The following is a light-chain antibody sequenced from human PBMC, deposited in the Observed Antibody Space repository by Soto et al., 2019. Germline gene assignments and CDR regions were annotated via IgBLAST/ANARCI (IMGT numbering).Light chain of an antibody. CDR1: QRVSSSY. Sequence: EIVLTQSPGTLSLSPGERSTLSCSSSQRVSSSYLAWYQQKPGQAPRLLIYGASSRATGIPDRFSGSGSGTDFTLTISRLEPEDFAVYYCQQYGSSPITFGQGTRLEI. V-gene: IGKV3-20*01. CDR2: GAS. J-gene: IGKJ5*01. CDR3: QQYGSSPIT.